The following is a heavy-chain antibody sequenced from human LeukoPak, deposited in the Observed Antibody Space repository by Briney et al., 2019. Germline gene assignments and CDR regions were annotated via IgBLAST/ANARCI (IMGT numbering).Heavy chain of an antibody. V-gene: IGHV4-4*09. CDR2: IYTSGST. Sequence: SETLSLTCTVSGVSISSYYWSWIRQPPGKGLEWIGYIYTSGSTNHNPPLKSRVTISVDTSKNQFSLKLSSVTAADTAVYYCARRVSTSESENFDYWGQGTLVTVSS. CDR1: GVSISSYY. CDR3: ARRVSTSESENFDY. J-gene: IGHJ4*02.